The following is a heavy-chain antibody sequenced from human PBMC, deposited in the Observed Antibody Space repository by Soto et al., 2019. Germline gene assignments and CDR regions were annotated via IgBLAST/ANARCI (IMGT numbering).Heavy chain of an antibody. Sequence: EVQLVESGGGLVKPGGSLRLSCAASGFTFSSYSMNWVRQAPGKGLEWVSSISSSSSYIYYADSVKGRFTISRDNAKNSLYLQMNSLRAEDTAVYYCAKDVGLRSISSWFDPWGQGTLVTVSS. D-gene: IGHD4-17*01. J-gene: IGHJ5*02. V-gene: IGHV3-21*01. CDR2: ISSSSSYI. CDR1: GFTFSSYS. CDR3: AKDVGLRSISSWFDP.